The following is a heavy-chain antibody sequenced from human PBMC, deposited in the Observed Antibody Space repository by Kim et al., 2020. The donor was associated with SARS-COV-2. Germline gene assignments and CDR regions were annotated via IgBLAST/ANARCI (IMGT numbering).Heavy chain of an antibody. CDR2: IWYDGSNK. V-gene: IGHV3-33*01. CDR1: GFTFSSYG. D-gene: IGHD5-12*01. CDR3: ARDGGGYDLEVFDY. Sequence: GGSLRLSCAASGFTFSSYGMHWVRQAPGKGLEWVAVIWYDGSNKYYADSVKGRFTISGDNSKNTLYLQMNSLRAEDTAVYYCARDGGGYDLEVFDYWGQGTLVTVSS. J-gene: IGHJ4*02.